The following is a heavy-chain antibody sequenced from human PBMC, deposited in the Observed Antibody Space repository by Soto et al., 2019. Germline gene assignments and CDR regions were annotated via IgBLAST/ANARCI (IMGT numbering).Heavy chain of an antibody. CDR2: IYNSGST. V-gene: IGHV4-59*08. D-gene: IGHD1-26*01. CDR3: ARPQFSGTYHDPFKI. CDR1: GGSISSYY. Sequence: SETLSLTCTVSGGSISSYYWTWIRQPPGKGLEWIGFIYNSGSTHYNPSLRSRVTISVDTSKNQFSLNLSSVTAADTAMYYCARPQFSGTYHDPFKIWGPGTMVTVSS. J-gene: IGHJ3*02.